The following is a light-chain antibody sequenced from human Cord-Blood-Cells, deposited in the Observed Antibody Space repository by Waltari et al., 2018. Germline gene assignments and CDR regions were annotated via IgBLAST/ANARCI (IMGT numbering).Light chain of an antibody. CDR1: QSISSY. Sequence: DIQMTQSPSSLSASVGDRGTITGRASQSISSYLNWYQQKPGKAPKLLIYAASSLQSGVPSRVCGSGSGTEFTLTISSLQPEDFATYYCQQSYSSPRTFVQGTKVEIK. CDR2: AAS. V-gene: IGKV1-39*01. J-gene: IGKJ1*01. CDR3: QQSYSSPRT.